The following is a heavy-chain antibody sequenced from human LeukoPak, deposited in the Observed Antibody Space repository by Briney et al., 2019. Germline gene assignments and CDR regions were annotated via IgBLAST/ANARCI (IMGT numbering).Heavy chain of an antibody. CDR2: INPNSGGT. Sequence: ASVTVSCRASGYTFTGYYIHWVRPAPGQGLEWMGWINPNSGGTKYPQKFQGRVTLTRDTSSSTAYMELSRLRSDDTAVYYWAREAYDYVWGSYRPNERIGHWFDPWGQGTLVTVSS. CDR3: AREAYDYVWGSYRPNERIGHWFDP. CDR1: GYTFTGYY. V-gene: IGHV1-2*02. J-gene: IGHJ5*02. D-gene: IGHD3-16*02.